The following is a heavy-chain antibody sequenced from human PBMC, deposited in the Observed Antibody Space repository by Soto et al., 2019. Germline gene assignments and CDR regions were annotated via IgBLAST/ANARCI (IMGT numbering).Heavy chain of an antibody. Sequence: SETLSLTCTVSGGSISSYYWSWIRQPAGKGLEWIGRIYTSGSTNYNPSLKSRVTMSVDTSKNQFSLKLSSVTAADTAVYYCAREGDYYDSSGYYYRPWGQGTLVTVSS. V-gene: IGHV4-4*07. D-gene: IGHD3-22*01. CDR3: AREGDYYDSSGYYYRP. CDR1: GGSISSYY. J-gene: IGHJ4*02. CDR2: IYTSGST.